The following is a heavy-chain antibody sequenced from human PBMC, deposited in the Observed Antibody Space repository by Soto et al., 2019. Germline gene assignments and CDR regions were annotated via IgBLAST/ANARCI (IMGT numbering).Heavy chain of an antibody. Sequence: QVQLVESRGGVVQPGRSLRLSCAASGFTFSNYIMHWVRQAPGKGLEWVALILYDGSNKYYADSVKGRFTISRDNSKNTLYLQMDSLRAEDTAVYYCSREDYWVQGTLVTVSS. J-gene: IGHJ4*02. CDR1: GFTFSNYI. V-gene: IGHV3-30-3*01. CDR2: ILYDGSNK. CDR3: SREDY.